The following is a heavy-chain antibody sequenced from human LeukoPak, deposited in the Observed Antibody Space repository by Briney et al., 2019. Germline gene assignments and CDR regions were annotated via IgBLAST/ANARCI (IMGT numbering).Heavy chain of an antibody. J-gene: IGHJ4*02. CDR3: ARAGIFSSSYGISWDY. D-gene: IGHD6-6*01. Sequence: GGSLRLSCAASGFTFSSYSMNWVRQAPGKYLEWVAVISYEGSNKYFADSVKGRFTIARDNSKNTLYLQMNSLRAEDTAVYYCARAGIFSSSYGISWDYWGQGALVAVSS. CDR2: ISYEGSNK. CDR1: GFTFSSYS. V-gene: IGHV3-30*03.